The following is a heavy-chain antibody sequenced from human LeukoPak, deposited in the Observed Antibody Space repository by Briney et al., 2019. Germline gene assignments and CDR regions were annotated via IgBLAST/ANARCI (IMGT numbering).Heavy chain of an antibody. J-gene: IGHJ4*02. D-gene: IGHD3-10*01. CDR1: GGSFSGYY. Sequence: PSETLSLTCAVYGGSFSGYYWSWIRQPPGKGLEWIGEINHSGSTNYNPSLKSRVTISVDTSKNQFSLKLSSVTAADTAVYYCARIEKRYYYGSGSSDYWGQGTLVTVSS. CDR3: ARIEKRYYYGSGSSDY. CDR2: INHSGST. V-gene: IGHV4-34*01.